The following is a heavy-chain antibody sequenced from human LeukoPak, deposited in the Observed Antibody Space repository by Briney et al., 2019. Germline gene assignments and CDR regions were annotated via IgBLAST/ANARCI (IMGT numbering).Heavy chain of an antibody. V-gene: IGHV3-23*01. J-gene: IGHJ4*02. D-gene: IGHD3-10*01. CDR3: AKDMRPKTEGFGELPPLDY. CDR1: GFTFSSYG. Sequence: QAGGSLRLSCAASGFTFSSYGMSWVRQAPGKGLEWVSAISGSGGSTYYADSVKGRFTISRDNSKNTLYLQMNSLRAEDTAVYYCAKDMRPKTEGFGELPPLDYWGQGTLVTVSS. CDR2: ISGSGGST.